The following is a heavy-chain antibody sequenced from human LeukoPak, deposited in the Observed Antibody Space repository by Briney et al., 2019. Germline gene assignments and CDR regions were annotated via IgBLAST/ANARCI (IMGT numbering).Heavy chain of an antibody. V-gene: IGHV4-39*07. CDR2: IYYSGST. J-gene: IGHJ4*02. Sequence: SETLSLTCTVSGGSISSSSYYWGWIRQPPGKGLEWIGSIYYSGSTYYNPSLKSRVTISVDTSKNQFSLKLSSVTAADTAVYYCAISRPRGYSYGVEFTQYYFDYWGQGTLVTVSS. D-gene: IGHD5-18*01. CDR3: AISRPRGYSYGVEFTQYYFDY. CDR1: GGSISSSSYY.